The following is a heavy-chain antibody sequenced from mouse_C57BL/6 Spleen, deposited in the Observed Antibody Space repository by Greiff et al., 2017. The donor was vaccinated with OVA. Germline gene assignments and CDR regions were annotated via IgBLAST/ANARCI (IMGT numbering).Heavy chain of an antibody. J-gene: IGHJ2*01. CDR1: GFTFSSYA. D-gene: IGHD3-2*02. Sequence: EVKLQESGGGLVKPGGSLKLSCAASGFTFSSYAMSWVRQTPEKRLEWVATISDGGSYTYYPDNVKGRFTISRDNAKNNLYLQMSHLKSEDTAMYYCARDAQVFDDWGQGTTLTVSS. CDR3: ARDAQVFDD. CDR2: ISDGGSYT. V-gene: IGHV5-4*01.